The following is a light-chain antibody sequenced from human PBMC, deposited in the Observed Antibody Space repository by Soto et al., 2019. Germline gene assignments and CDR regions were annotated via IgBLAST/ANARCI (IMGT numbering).Light chain of an antibody. V-gene: IGKV1-39*01. CDR1: QRISNF. Sequence: IQLTQSPSSLSASVGDRVTITCRASQRISNFLNWYQHKPGKAPNLLIQGASTLLRGVTSRFSGSGSETDFTLTISSLQPEDFATYYCQQSYRTPYTFGQGTKLEI. CDR2: GAS. CDR3: QQSYRTPYT. J-gene: IGKJ2*01.